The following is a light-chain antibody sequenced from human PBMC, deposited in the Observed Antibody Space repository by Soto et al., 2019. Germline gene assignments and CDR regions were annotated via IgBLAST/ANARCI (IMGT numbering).Light chain of an antibody. J-gene: IGKJ1*01. Sequence: DIQMTQSPSTLSGSVGDRVTITCRASQTISSWLAWYQQKPGKAPKLLIYKASTLKSGVPSRFSGSGYRTEFTLTISSLQPDDLAPYDCRHYNIYSEAFGQGTKVEL. CDR2: KAS. CDR1: QTISSW. V-gene: IGKV1-5*03. CDR3: RHYNIYSEA.